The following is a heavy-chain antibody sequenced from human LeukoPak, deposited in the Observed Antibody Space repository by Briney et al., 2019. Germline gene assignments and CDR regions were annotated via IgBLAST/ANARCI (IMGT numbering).Heavy chain of an antibody. CDR3: ARGIAAAGHPSGYNWFDP. V-gene: IGHV4-34*01. Sequence: NASETLSLTCAVYGGSFSGYYWSWIRQPPGKGLEWIGEINHSGSTNYNPSLKSRVTISVDTSKNQFSLKLSSVTAADTAVYYCARGIAAAGHPSGYNWFDPWGQGTLVTVFS. D-gene: IGHD6-13*01. CDR1: GGSFSGYY. CDR2: INHSGST. J-gene: IGHJ5*02.